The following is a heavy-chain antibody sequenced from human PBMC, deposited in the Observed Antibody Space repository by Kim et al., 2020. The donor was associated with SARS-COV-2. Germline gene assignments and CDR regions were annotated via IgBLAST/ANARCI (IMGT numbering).Heavy chain of an antibody. Sequence: GSPNNTPSLKSRATISVDTSKNQFSLKLSSVTAADTAVYYCARGWELPDYWGQGTLVTVSS. D-gene: IGHD1-26*01. CDR2: GSP. V-gene: IGHV4-59*09. CDR3: ARGWELPDY. J-gene: IGHJ4*02.